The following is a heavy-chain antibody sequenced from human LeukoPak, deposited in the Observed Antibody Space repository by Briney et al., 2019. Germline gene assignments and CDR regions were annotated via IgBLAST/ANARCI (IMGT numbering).Heavy chain of an antibody. Sequence: SGTLSLTCTVSGGSISSYYWSWIRQPPGKGLEWIGYIYYSGSTNYNPSLKSRVTISVDTSKNQFSLKLSSVTAADTAVYCCAIEYSSSWYNWFDPWGQGTLVTVSS. J-gene: IGHJ5*02. V-gene: IGHV4-59*01. CDR2: IYYSGST. CDR1: GGSISSYY. CDR3: AIEYSSSWYNWFDP. D-gene: IGHD6-13*01.